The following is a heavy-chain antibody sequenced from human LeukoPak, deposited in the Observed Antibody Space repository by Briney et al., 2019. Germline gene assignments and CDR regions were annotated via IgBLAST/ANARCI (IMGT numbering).Heavy chain of an antibody. Sequence: ASVKVSCKASGYTFTDYYVYWVRQAPGQGLEWMGWINPNSGGTNYAQKFQGRVTMTRDTSIGTAYMELSRLRSDDSAVYYCARVPGGYWYLDLWGRGTLVTVSS. CDR3: ARVPGGYWYLDL. V-gene: IGHV1-2*02. CDR2: INPNSGGT. D-gene: IGHD3-16*01. CDR1: GYTFTDYY. J-gene: IGHJ2*01.